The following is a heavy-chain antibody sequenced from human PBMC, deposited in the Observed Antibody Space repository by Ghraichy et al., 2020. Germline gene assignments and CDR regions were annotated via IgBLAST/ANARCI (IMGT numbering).Heavy chain of an antibody. J-gene: IGHJ5*02. V-gene: IGHV4-34*01. D-gene: IGHD4-17*01. Sequence: SETLSLTCAVYGGSFSGYYWSWIRQPPGKGLEWIGEINHSGSTNYNPSLKSRVTISVDTSKNQFSLKLSSVTAADTAVYYCARTLPRMATVTSWFDPWGQGTLVTVSS. CDR1: GGSFSGYY. CDR3: ARTLPRMATVTSWFDP. CDR2: INHSGST.